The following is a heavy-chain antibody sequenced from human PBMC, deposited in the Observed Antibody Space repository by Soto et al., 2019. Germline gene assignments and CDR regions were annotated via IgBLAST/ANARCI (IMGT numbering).Heavy chain of an antibody. CDR3: GRVRDGGYYYMDV. V-gene: IGHV3-13*01. CDR1: GFTFSSYD. CDR2: IGTAGDT. Sequence: GGSLRLSCAACGFTFSSYDMHWVRQATGKGLEWVSAIGTAGDTYYPGSVKGRFTISRENAKNSLYLQMNSLRAGETAVYSSGRVRDGGYYYMDVWGKGTTVAVSS. D-gene: IGHD3-16*01. J-gene: IGHJ6*03.